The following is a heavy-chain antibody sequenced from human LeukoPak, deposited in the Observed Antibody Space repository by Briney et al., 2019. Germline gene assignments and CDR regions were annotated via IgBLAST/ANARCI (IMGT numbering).Heavy chain of an antibody. CDR1: GFTFTTYW. V-gene: IGHV3-21*01. CDR3: ARGGSSSDY. D-gene: IGHD3-16*01. CDR2: ISTSSTYI. Sequence: PGGSLRLSCAASGFTFTTYWMSWVRQAPGKGLEWVSFISTSSTYIYYADSVKGRFTVSRDNANNSLYLQMSSLRAEDTAVYYCARGGSSSDYWGQGALVTVSS. J-gene: IGHJ4*02.